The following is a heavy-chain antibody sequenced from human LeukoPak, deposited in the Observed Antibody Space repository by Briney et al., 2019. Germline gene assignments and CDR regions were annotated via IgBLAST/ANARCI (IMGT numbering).Heavy chain of an antibody. CDR1: GGSISSYY. CDR2: IYYSGST. D-gene: IGHD2-21*01. Sequence: SETLSLTCTVSGGSISSYYWSWLRQPPGKGLEWIGYIYYSGSTNYNPSLKSRVTISVDTSKNQFSLKLSSVTAADTAVYYCARGLVGYLYYFDYWGQGTLVTVSS. V-gene: IGHV4-59*01. CDR3: ARGLVGYLYYFDY. J-gene: IGHJ4*02.